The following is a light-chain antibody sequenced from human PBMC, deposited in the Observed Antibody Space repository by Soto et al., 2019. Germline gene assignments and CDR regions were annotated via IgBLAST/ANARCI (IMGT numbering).Light chain of an antibody. V-gene: IGKV3-20*01. CDR1: QSVSNNY. J-gene: IGKJ1*01. CDR3: QQYGSSPRT. Sequence: EVVLTQSPGTLSLSPGERATLSCRASQSVSNNYLAWYQQKPGQAPRLLIYGASSRATGIPDRFAGSGSGTDFTLTISRLEPEAFAVYYCQQYGSSPRTFGQGTKVEVQ. CDR2: GAS.